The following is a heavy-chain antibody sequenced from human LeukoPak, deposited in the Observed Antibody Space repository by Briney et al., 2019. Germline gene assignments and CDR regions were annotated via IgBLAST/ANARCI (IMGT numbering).Heavy chain of an antibody. CDR3: AKDGRYSGYDSDFDY. Sequence: PGGSLRLSCAASGFTFSSYGMHWVRQAPGKGLEWVAVISYDGSNKYYADSVKGRFTISRDNSKNTLYLQMNSLRAEDTAVYYCAKDGRYSGYDSDFDYWGQGTLVTVSS. J-gene: IGHJ4*02. V-gene: IGHV3-30*18. CDR1: GFTFSSYG. D-gene: IGHD5-12*01. CDR2: ISYDGSNK.